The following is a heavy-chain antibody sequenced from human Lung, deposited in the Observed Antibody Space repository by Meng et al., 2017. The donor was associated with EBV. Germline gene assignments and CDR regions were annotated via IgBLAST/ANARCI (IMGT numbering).Heavy chain of an antibody. CDR3: ARISEYDSSALDW. D-gene: IGHD3-22*01. CDR1: GYNFNNFG. J-gene: IGHJ4*02. V-gene: IGHV1-18*01. CDR2: ISAYNSNT. Sequence: QGQLVQSAGEVKKPGASVRVACKTSGYNFNNFGITWGRQAPGQGLEWMGWISAYNSNTDYGENLQGRVTMTKDTSTSTAYMDLRSLRPDDTAVYYCARISEYDSSALDWWGQGTLVTVSS.